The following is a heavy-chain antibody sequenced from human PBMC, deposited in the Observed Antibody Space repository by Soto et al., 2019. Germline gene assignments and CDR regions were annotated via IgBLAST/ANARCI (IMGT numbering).Heavy chain of an antibody. CDR2: ISKSGSVI. D-gene: IGHD3-3*01. J-gene: IGHJ6*02. CDR1: GLSFSSYE. CDR3: ASVMLRFSYGIDV. V-gene: IGHV3-48*03. Sequence: VGSLRLSGAASGLSFSSYEMHWVRQAPGKGLEWVSYISKSGSVIYYTDSVKGRFTISRDNAKNLLYLEMNSLRAEDTAVYFCASVMLRFSYGIDVWGQGTTVTVSS.